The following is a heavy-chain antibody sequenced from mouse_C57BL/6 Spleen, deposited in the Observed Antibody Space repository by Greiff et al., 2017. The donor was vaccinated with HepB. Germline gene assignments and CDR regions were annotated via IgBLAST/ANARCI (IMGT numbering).Heavy chain of an antibody. Sequence: EVHLVESGGGLVKPGGSLKLSCAASGFTFSDYGMHWVRQAPEKGLEWVAYISSGSSTIYYADTVKGRFTISRDNATNTLFLQMTSLRSEDTAMYYCARDAYGKAMDYLGQGTSVTVSS. CDR1: GFTFSDYG. D-gene: IGHD2-1*01. V-gene: IGHV5-17*01. J-gene: IGHJ4*01. CDR3: ARDAYGKAMDY. CDR2: ISSGSSTI.